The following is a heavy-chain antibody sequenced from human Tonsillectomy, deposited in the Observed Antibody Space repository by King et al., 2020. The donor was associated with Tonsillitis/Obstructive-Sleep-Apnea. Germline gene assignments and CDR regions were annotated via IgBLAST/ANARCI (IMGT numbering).Heavy chain of an antibody. CDR2: IWYDGSNK. Sequence: VQLVESGGGVVQPGRSLRLSCAASGFTFSSYGMHWVRQAPGKGLEWVAAIWYDGSNKYYADSVKGRFTISRDNSKNTLYLQMNSLRAEDTAVYYCARITIFGVVMGYYMDVWGKGTTVTVSS. CDR1: GFTFSSYG. V-gene: IGHV3-33*01. J-gene: IGHJ6*03. D-gene: IGHD3-3*01. CDR3: ARITIFGVVMGYYMDV.